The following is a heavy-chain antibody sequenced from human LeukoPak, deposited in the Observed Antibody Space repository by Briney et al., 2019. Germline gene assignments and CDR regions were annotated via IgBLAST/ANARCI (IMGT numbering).Heavy chain of an antibody. CDR2: IYYSGST. Sequence: SETLSLTCTVSGGSISSYYWSWTRQPPGKGLEWIGYIYYSGSTNYNPSLKSRVTISVDTSKNQFSLKLSSVTAADTAVYYCARYREQLVSFDYWGQGTLVTVSS. V-gene: IGHV4-59*01. D-gene: IGHD6-6*01. CDR3: ARYREQLVSFDY. CDR1: GGSISSYY. J-gene: IGHJ4*02.